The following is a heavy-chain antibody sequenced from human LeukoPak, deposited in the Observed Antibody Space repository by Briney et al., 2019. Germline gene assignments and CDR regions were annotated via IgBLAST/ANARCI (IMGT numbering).Heavy chain of an antibody. J-gene: IGHJ4*02. CDR2: INHSGST. D-gene: IGHD3-10*01. CDR1: GGSFSGYY. Sequence: SSETLSLTCGVNGGSFSGYYWSWIRQPPGKGLEWIGEINHSGSTNYNPSLKSRVTILVDTSKNQFSLKLSSVTAADTAVYYCTRAKRIIMVRGVITRYFDYWGQGTLVTVSS. V-gene: IGHV4-34*01. CDR3: TRAKRIIMVRGVITRYFDY.